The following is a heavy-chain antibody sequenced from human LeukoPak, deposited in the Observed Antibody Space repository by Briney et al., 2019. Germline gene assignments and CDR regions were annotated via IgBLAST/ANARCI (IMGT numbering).Heavy chain of an antibody. Sequence: ASVKVSCKASGYTFTSYGISWVRQAPGQGLEWMGWISAYNGNTNYAQKLQGRVTMTTDTSTSTAYIEPRSLRSDDTAVYYCARDVIDYESSGYYSIDYWGQGTLVTVSS. J-gene: IGHJ4*02. CDR2: ISAYNGNT. CDR3: ARDVIDYESSGYYSIDY. D-gene: IGHD3-22*01. CDR1: GYTFTSYG. V-gene: IGHV1-18*01.